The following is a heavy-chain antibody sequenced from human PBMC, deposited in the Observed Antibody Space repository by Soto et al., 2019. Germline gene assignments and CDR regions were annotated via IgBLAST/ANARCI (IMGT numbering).Heavy chain of an antibody. J-gene: IGHJ6*03. CDR1: GFTFSSYA. D-gene: IGHD5-18*01. CDR2: ISGSGGST. V-gene: IGHV3-23*01. Sequence: GGSLRLSCAASGFTFSSYAMSWVRQAPGKGLEWVSAISGSGGSTYYADSVKGRFTISRDNSKNTLYLQMNSLRAEDTAVYYCAKGGGNMDTAMVLPFLHYYYYYYMDVWGKGTTGTVSS. CDR3: AKGGGNMDTAMVLPFLHYYYYYYMDV.